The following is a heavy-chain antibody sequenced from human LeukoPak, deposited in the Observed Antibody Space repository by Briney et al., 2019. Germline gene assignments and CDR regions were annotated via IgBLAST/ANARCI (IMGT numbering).Heavy chain of an antibody. V-gene: IGHV4-59*01. CDR1: GGSIGSYH. CDR2: VHYTWNT. Sequence: SETLSLTCSVSGGSIGSYHGSWIRQPPGKGLEWIGHVHYTWNTKYNPSLTGRVSISLDRSKNQFSLSLSSLTAADTAVYYCARVASKGGMDVWGQGTTVIVSS. CDR3: ARVASKGGMDV. J-gene: IGHJ6*02.